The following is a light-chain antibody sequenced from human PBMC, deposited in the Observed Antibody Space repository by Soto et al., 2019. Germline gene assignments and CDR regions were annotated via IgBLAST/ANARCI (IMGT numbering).Light chain of an antibody. Sequence: QSALTQPPSASGSPGQSVTISCTGTSSDVGGYNYVSWYQQHPGEAPKLMIYEVTQWPSGVPNRFSGSKSGDTASLTVSGLKAEDEADYYCSSYAGSNTWVFGGGTKLTVL. CDR1: SSDVGGYNY. J-gene: IGLJ3*02. CDR3: SSYAGSNTWV. CDR2: EVT. V-gene: IGLV2-8*01.